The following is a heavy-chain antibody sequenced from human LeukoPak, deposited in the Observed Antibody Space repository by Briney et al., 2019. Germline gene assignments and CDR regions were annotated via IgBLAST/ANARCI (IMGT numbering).Heavy chain of an antibody. Sequence: SETLSLTCAVSGVSISSGGYSWSWIRQPPGKGLEWIGYIYHSGSTYDNPSLKSRVTISVDRSKNQFSLKLSSVTAADTAVYYCARARIAAAGLYYFDYWGQGTLVTVSS. D-gene: IGHD6-13*01. V-gene: IGHV4-30-2*01. CDR3: ARARIAAAGLYYFDY. J-gene: IGHJ4*02. CDR1: GVSISSGGYS. CDR2: IYHSGST.